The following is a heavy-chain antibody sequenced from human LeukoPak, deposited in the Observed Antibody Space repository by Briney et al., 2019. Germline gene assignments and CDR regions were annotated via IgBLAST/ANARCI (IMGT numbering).Heavy chain of an antibody. CDR3: ARRLTQYDCFDP. V-gene: IGHV6-1*01. Sequence: SQTLSLTCAISGDSVSSNSVTWNWIRQSPSRGLEWLGRTYYRSTWYNDYAVSVRGRITVNPDTSKNQFSLHLDSVTSEDTAVYYCARRLTQYDCFDPWGQGILVTVSS. CDR2: TYYRSTWYN. J-gene: IGHJ5*02. D-gene: IGHD2-2*01. CDR1: GDSVSSNSVT.